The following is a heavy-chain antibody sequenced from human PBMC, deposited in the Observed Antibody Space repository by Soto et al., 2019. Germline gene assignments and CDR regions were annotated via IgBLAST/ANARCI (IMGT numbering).Heavy chain of an antibody. J-gene: IGHJ5*01. V-gene: IGHV2-5*02. Sequence: QITLKESGPTLVKPTQTLTLTCSFSGFSLSSNGVGVGWIRQPPGKALEFLALVYWDDDKRYSPSLKSRLTSTQDTSQIQVVLTMPKMDPVETATDYGAHNFRVSGSYTGDRFDSWGQGTRVTVSS. CDR1: GFSLSSNGVG. CDR2: VYWDDDK. D-gene: IGHD3-10*01. CDR3: AHNFRVSGSYTGDRFDS.